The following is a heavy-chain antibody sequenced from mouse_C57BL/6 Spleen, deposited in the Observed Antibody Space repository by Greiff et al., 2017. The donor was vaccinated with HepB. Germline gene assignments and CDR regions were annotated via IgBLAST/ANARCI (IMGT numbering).Heavy chain of an antibody. D-gene: IGHD3-1*01. Sequence: QVQLQQSGAELVRPGTSVKMSCKASGYTFTNYWIGWAKQRPGHGLEWIGDIYPGGGYTNYNEKFKGKATLTADKSSSTAYMQFSSLTSEDSAIYYCARRGLRVDYYAMDYWGQGTSVTVSS. J-gene: IGHJ4*01. CDR3: ARRGLRVDYYAMDY. V-gene: IGHV1-63*01. CDR2: IYPGGGYT. CDR1: GYTFTNYW.